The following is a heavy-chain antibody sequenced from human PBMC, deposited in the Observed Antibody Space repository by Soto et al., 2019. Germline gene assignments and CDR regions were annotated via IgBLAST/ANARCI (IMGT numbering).Heavy chain of an antibody. CDR2: IKFDGGST. CDR3: ARGIRNYYGVDV. CDR1: GFTFSSYW. V-gene: IGHV3-74*01. D-gene: IGHD1-20*01. J-gene: IGHJ6*02. Sequence: EVQLVESGGGLVQPGGSLRLSCVASGFTFSSYWMHWVRQAPRKGLVWVSRIKFDGGSTSYADSVKGRFTISRDNAKNTVYLQMTSLRADDTGVYYCARGIRNYYGVDVWGQGTTVTVSS.